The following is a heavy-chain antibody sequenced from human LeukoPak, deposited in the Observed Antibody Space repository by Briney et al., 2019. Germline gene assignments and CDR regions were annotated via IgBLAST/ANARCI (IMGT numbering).Heavy chain of an antibody. Sequence: ASVKVSCKASGYTFSSYTHWVRQAPGQGLEWMGIINPSSGSTSYAQKFQDRVTMTRVTSTSTLYMELSSLRSEDTAVYYCARGNYGKATDIWGQGTMVTVSS. CDR1: GYTFSSY. CDR3: ARGNYGKATDI. CDR2: INPSSGST. V-gene: IGHV1-46*01. D-gene: IGHD4-11*01. J-gene: IGHJ3*02.